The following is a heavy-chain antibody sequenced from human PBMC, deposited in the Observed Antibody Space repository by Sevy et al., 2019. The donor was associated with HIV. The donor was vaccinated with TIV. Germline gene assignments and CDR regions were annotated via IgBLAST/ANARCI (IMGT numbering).Heavy chain of an antibody. J-gene: IGHJ5*02. CDR1: GGSFSGYY. CDR2: INHSGHT. Sequence: SETLSLTCAVFGGSFSGYYWSFIRQPPGKGLEWIGEINHSGHTNYNPSLKSRITISVDTSKNQFSLTLRYVTAADTAGYYCARGPAACDFWSGYSHRWFDPWGQGTLVTVSS. CDR3: ARGPAACDFWSGYSHRWFDP. V-gene: IGHV4-34*01. D-gene: IGHD3-3*01.